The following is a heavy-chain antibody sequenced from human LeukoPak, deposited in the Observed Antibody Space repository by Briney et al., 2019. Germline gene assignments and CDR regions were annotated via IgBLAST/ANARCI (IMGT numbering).Heavy chain of an antibody. Sequence: SETLSLTCTVSGGSISSGNYYWGWIRQPPGKGLEWIGSIYYSGSTYYNPSLKSRVTISVDTSKNHFSLKLSSVTAADTDVYYCARGGIAVPGMRYYFDYWGQGTLVTVSS. CDR2: IYYSGST. V-gene: IGHV4-39*02. CDR1: GGSISSGNYY. CDR3: ARGGIAVPGMRYYFDY. J-gene: IGHJ4*02. D-gene: IGHD6-19*01.